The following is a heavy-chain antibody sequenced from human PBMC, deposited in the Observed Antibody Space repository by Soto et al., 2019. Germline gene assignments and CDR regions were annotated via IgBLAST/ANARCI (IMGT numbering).Heavy chain of an antibody. J-gene: IGHJ6*02. CDR1: GFTFSSYS. CDR3: ARHNYYYYGMDV. CDR2: ISSSGSYI. V-gene: IGHV3-21*01. Sequence: EVQLVESGGGLVKPGGSLRLSCAASGFTFSSYSMNWVRQAPEKGLEWVSSISSSGSYIYYADSVKGRFTISRDNAKNSLYLQMNSLRAEDTAVYYCARHNYYYYGMDVWGQGTTVTVSS.